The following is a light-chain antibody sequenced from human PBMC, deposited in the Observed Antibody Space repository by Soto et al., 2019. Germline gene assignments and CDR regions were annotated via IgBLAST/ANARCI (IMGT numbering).Light chain of an antibody. V-gene: IGKV1-33*01. Sequence: DIQMTPSPSTLSASVGARVSITCQASQDISNYLNWYQQKPGKAPKLLIYDASNLETGVPSRFSGSGSGTDFTFTISSLQPEDIATYYCQQYDNLPLTFGGGTKVDIK. CDR2: DAS. J-gene: IGKJ4*01. CDR1: QDISNY. CDR3: QQYDNLPLT.